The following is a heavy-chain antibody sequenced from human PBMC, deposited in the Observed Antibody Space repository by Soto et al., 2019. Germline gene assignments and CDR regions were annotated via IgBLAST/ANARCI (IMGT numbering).Heavy chain of an antibody. CDR3: ARGSGGATN. CDR1: GGSFSGYY. D-gene: IGHD1-26*01. CDR2: INHSGST. J-gene: IGHJ4*02. V-gene: IGHV4-34*01. Sequence: SETLSLTCAVYGGSFSGYYWSWIRQPPGKGLEWIGEINHSGSTNYNPSLKSRVTISVDTSKNQFSLKLSSVTAADTAVYYCARGSGGATNWGQGTLVTVSS.